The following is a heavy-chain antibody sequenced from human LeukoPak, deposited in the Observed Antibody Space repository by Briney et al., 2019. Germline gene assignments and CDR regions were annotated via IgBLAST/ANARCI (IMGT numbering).Heavy chain of an antibody. V-gene: IGHV4-59*08. D-gene: IGHD2-8*01. J-gene: IGHJ6*04. CDR2: IYYSGST. CDR1: GGSISSYY. CDR3: ARSQNTNVSGG. Sequence: PSETLSLTCTVSGGSISSYYWSWIRQPPGKGLEWIGYIYYSGSTNYNPSLKSRVTLSVDTSKNQFSLRLSSVTAADTAVYYCARSQNTNVSGGWGKGTTVTVSS.